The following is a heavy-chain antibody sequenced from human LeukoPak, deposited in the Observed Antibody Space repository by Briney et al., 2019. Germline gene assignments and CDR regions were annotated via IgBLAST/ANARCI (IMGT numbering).Heavy chain of an antibody. D-gene: IGHD6-13*01. CDR1: GFTFSSYA. Sequence: PGGSLRLSCAASGFTFSSYAMSWVRQAPGKGLEWVSAISGSGGSTYYADSVKGRFTISRDNAKNSLYLQMNSLRAEDTAVYYCARGRHSSSWYFDYWGQGTLVTVSS. J-gene: IGHJ4*02. CDR3: ARGRHSSSWYFDY. CDR2: ISGSGGST. V-gene: IGHV3-23*01.